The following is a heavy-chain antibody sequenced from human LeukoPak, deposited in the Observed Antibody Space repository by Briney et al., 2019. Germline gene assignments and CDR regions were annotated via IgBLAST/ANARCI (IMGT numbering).Heavy chain of an antibody. CDR1: GGTFSNYA. V-gene: IGHV1-69*13. J-gene: IGHJ6*03. Sequence: SVKVSCKASGGTFSNYAISWVRQAPGQGLEWMGGIIPIFGTANYAQKFQGRVTITADESTSTAYMELSSLRSEDTAVYYCARAPKMVRSYYYYMDVWGKGTTVTISS. CDR2: IIPIFGTA. D-gene: IGHD3-10*01. CDR3: ARAPKMVRSYYYYMDV.